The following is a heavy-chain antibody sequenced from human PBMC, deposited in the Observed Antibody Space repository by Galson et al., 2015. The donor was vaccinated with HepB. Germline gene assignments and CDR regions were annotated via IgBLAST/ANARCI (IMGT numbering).Heavy chain of an antibody. CDR1: GYSFTSYW. Sequence: QSGAEVKKPGESLKISCKGSGYSFTSYWIGWVRQMPGKGLEWMGIIYPGDSDTRYSPSFQGQVTISADKSISTAYLQWSSLKASDTAMYYCARHVPSPYYYYGMDVWGQGTTVTVSS. J-gene: IGHJ6*02. CDR3: ARHVPSPYYYYGMDV. V-gene: IGHV5-51*01. CDR2: IYPGDSDT.